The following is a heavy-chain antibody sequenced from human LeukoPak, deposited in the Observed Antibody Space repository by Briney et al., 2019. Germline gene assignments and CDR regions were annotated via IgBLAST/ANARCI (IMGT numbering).Heavy chain of an antibody. Sequence: ASVKVSCKASGGTFSSYAISWVRQAPGQGLEWMGGIIPIFGTANYAQKFQGRVTITADKSTSTAYMELRSLRSDDTAVYYCARDKRLYYYDSSGTIDYWGQGTLVTVSS. CDR2: IIPIFGTA. V-gene: IGHV1-69*06. J-gene: IGHJ4*02. CDR3: ARDKRLYYYDSSGTIDY. CDR1: GGTFSSYA. D-gene: IGHD3-22*01.